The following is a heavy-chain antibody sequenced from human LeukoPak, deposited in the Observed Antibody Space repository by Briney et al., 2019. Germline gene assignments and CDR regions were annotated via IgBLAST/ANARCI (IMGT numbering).Heavy chain of an antibody. D-gene: IGHD1-26*01. J-gene: IGHJ5*02. CDR2: IIPIFGTA. CDR1: GYTFTSYA. Sequence: ASVKVSCKASGYTFTSYAISWVRQAPGQGLEWMGGIIPIFGTANYAQKFQGRVTITADESTSTAYMELSSLRSEDTAVYYCARHGGGATRPYNWFDPWGQGTLVTVSS. V-gene: IGHV1-69*13. CDR3: ARHGGGATRPYNWFDP.